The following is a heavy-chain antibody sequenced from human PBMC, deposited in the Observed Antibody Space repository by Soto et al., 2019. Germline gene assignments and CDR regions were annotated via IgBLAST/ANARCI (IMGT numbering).Heavy chain of an antibody. Sequence: QVQLQQWGAGLLKPSETLSLTCAVYGGSFSGYYWSWIRQPPGKGLEWIGEINHSGSTNYNPSLKSRVTISVDTSKNHFSLKLSSVTAADTAVYYCASSPWVPNSGSYSYYYYGMDVWGQGTTVTVSS. CDR1: GGSFSGYY. CDR2: INHSGST. J-gene: IGHJ6*02. D-gene: IGHD1-26*01. V-gene: IGHV4-34*01. CDR3: ASSPWVPNSGSYSYYYYGMDV.